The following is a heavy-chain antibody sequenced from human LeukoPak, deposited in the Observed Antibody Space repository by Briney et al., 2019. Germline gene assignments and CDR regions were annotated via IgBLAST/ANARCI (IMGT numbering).Heavy chain of an antibody. D-gene: IGHD1-26*01. Sequence: PSETLSLTCTVSGGSISSYYWSWVRQPPGKGLEWIGYVSYSGSTNYNPSLESRVTISIDTSKNQFSLKLSSVAAADTAVFYCARSYYYFDLWGRGTLVTVSS. CDR2: VSYSGST. CDR1: GGSISSYY. V-gene: IGHV4-59*01. J-gene: IGHJ2*01. CDR3: ARSYYYFDL.